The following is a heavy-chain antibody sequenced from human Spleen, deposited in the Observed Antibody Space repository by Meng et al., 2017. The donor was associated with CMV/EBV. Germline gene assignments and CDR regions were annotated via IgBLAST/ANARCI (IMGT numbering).Heavy chain of an antibody. CDR2: INPNPNFDDT. CDR3: ASSHGPAARPGD. Sequence: ASVKVSCKASGYTFIGYHIHWVRRAPGQGLEWMGWINPNPNFDDTAYAQKFQGRVTITRDTSISTAYMELSSLRSDDTAVYYCASSHGPAARPGDWGQGTLVTVSS. J-gene: IGHJ4*02. V-gene: IGHV1-2*02. CDR1: GYTFIGYH. D-gene: IGHD6-6*01.